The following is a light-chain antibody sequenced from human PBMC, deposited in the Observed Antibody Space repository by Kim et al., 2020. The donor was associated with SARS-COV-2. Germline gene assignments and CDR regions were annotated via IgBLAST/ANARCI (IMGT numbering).Light chain of an antibody. CDR3: SSYGGSDNLV. V-gene: IGLV2-8*01. CDR1: SSDVGGYGF. J-gene: IGLJ2*01. Sequence: GQSVTISCTGTSSDVGGYGFVSWYQQRPGKAPKLMIYAVSERPSGVPDRFSGSRSGNTASLTVSGLQAEDEADYYCSSYGGSDNLVFGGGTQLTVL. CDR2: AVS.